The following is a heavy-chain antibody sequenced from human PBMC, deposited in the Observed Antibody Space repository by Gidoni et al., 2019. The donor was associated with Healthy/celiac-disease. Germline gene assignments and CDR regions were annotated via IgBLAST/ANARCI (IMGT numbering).Heavy chain of an antibody. CDR3: AKAPQYDFWSGYYIQTGFDP. Sequence: EVQLLESGGGLVQPGGSLRLSCAAPGFTFSSDSMSRVRQAPGKGLEWVSAISGSGGSTYYADSVTGRFTISRDNSKNTLYLQMNSLRAEDTAVYYCAKAPQYDFWSGYYIQTGFDPWGQGTLVTVSS. D-gene: IGHD3-3*01. V-gene: IGHV3-23*01. CDR2: ISGSGGST. CDR1: GFTFSSDS. J-gene: IGHJ5*02.